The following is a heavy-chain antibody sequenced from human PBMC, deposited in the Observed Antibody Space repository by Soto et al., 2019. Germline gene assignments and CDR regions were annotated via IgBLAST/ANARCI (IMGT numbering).Heavy chain of an antibody. V-gene: IGHV3-30*18. CDR3: AKGLGFWEWVLWDYYYYGMEV. J-gene: IGHJ6*02. D-gene: IGHD3-3*01. Sequence: GGSLRLSWAASGFSFSSYGMHWVRQAPGKGLVWVAVISYDGSNKYYADSVKGRFTISRDNSKNTLYMKMNRVIAEDTAVYYCAKGLGFWEWVLWDYYYYGMEVWGQGTTVTVSS. CDR1: GFSFSSYG. CDR2: ISYDGSNK.